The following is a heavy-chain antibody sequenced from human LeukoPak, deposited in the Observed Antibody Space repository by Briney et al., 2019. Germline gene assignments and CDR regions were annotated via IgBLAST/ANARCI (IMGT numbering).Heavy chain of an antibody. V-gene: IGHV1-2*02. CDR3: ARGRVAVAGYNLTPRYYGMDV. J-gene: IGHJ6*02. CDR1: GYTFTGYY. D-gene: IGHD6-19*01. Sequence: GASVKVSCKASGYTFTGYYMHWVRQAPGQGLEWMGWINPNSGGTNYAQKFQGRVTMTRDTSISTAYMELSRLRSDDTAVYYCARGRVAVAGYNLTPRYYGMDVWGQGTTVTVSS. CDR2: INPNSGGT.